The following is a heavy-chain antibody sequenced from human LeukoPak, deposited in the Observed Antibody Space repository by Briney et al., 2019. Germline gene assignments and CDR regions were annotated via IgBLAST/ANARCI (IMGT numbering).Heavy chain of an antibody. CDR1: ESIFSDYG. CDR3: AKVSFSGYGSASLYYPFDP. Sequence: PGGSLRLSCVASESIFSDYGMHWVRQAPGKGLEWVAFIRNDGSHKYYADSVKGRFTISRDNSKNTLYLQMNSLRPEDTAVYYCAKVSFSGYGSASLYYPFDPWGHGTLVIVSS. V-gene: IGHV3-30*02. CDR2: IRNDGSHK. J-gene: IGHJ5*02. D-gene: IGHD3-10*01.